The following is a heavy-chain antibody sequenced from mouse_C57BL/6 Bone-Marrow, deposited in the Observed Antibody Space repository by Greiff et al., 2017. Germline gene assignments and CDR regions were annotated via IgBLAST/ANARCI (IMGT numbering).Heavy chain of an antibody. Sequence: VQLQQSVAELVRPGASVKLSCTASGFNIKNTYMHWVPQRPEQGLEWIGRIDPANGNTKYAPNIHGKATIAADTSSNTAYLQLSSLTSDDTTIYYSASGTGYWGQGTTLTVSS. CDR1: GFNIKNTY. J-gene: IGHJ2*01. D-gene: IGHD4-1*01. CDR3: ASGTGY. CDR2: IDPANGNT. V-gene: IGHV14-3*01.